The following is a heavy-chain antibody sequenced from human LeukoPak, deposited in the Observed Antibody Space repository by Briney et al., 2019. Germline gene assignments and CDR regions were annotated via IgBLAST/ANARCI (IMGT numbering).Heavy chain of an antibody. CDR1: GYTFTGHY. V-gene: IGHV1-2*02. J-gene: IGHJ5*02. Sequence: ASVKVSCKASGYTFTGHYIHWVRQAPGQGLEWMGWINPNSGVTHYAQKFQGRVTMTRDTSISTAYVELSRLTSDDTAVYYCARYLMSGPEHNRFDPWGRGTLVTVSS. CDR2: INPNSGVT. D-gene: IGHD1-14*01. CDR3: ARYLMSGPEHNRFDP.